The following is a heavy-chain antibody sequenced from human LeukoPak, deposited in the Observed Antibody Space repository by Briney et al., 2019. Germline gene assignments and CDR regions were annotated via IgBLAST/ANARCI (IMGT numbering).Heavy chain of an antibody. D-gene: IGHD2-21*01. CDR1: GDSISSSSYY. CDR3: ARQSRGSQHNYPDY. Sequence: PSETLSLTRTVSGDSISSSSYYWGWIRQPPGKGLEWIGSIYYSGSTYYNPSLESRVTISVDTSKNQFSLKLSSVTAADTAVYYCARQSRGSQHNYPDYWGQGTLVTVSS. V-gene: IGHV4-39*01. CDR2: IYYSGST. J-gene: IGHJ4*02.